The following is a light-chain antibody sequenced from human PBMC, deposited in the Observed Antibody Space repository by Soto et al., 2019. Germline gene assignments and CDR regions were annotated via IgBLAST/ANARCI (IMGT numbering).Light chain of an antibody. V-gene: IGLV4-69*01. CDR1: SGHSNYA. CDR3: QTWGTGIRV. J-gene: IGLJ1*01. CDR2: VNSDGSH. Sequence: QSVLTQSPSASASLGASVKLTCTLSSGHSNYAIAWHQQQPEKGPRYLMKVNSDGSHRKGDGIPDRFSGSSSGAQRYLTISSLQSEDEADYYCQTWGTGIRVFGNGTKVTVL.